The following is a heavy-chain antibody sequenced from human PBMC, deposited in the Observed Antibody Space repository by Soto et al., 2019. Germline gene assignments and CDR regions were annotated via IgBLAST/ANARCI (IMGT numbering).Heavy chain of an antibody. CDR2: INPNSGGT. CDR1: GYTFTGYY. D-gene: IGHD7-27*01. Sequence: ASVKVSCKASGYTFTGYYMHWVRQAPGQGLEWMGWINPNSGGTNYAQKFQGWVTMTRDTSISTAYMELSRLRSDDTAVYYCARDLSWGSNWYYYMDVWGKGTTVTVSS. CDR3: ARDLSWGSNWYYYMDV. J-gene: IGHJ6*03. V-gene: IGHV1-2*04.